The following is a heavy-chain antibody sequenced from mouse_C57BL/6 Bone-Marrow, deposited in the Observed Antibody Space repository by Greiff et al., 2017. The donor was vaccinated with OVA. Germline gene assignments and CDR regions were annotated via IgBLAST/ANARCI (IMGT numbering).Heavy chain of an antibody. CDR2: IHPSDSDT. J-gene: IGHJ2*01. D-gene: IGHD1-1*01. CDR1: GYTFTSYW. Sequence: QVQLQQPGAELVKPGASVKVSCKASGYTFTSYWMHWVKQRPGQGLEWIGRIHPSDSDTNYNQKFKGKATLTVDKSSNTAYMQLNSLASEDSAVYYCAMTVVRYFDYWGQGTTLTVSS. V-gene: IGHV1-74*01. CDR3: AMTVVRYFDY.